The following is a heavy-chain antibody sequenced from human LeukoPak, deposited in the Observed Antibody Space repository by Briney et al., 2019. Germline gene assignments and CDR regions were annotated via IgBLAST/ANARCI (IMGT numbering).Heavy chain of an antibody. CDR2: IIPIFGTA. Sequence: SVKVSCKASGGTFSSYAISWVRQAPGQGLEWMGGIIPIFGTANYAQRFQGRVTITTDESTSTAYMELSSLRSEDTAVYYCASGSCSSTSCFDAFDIWGQGTMVTVSS. V-gene: IGHV1-69*05. D-gene: IGHD2-2*01. CDR1: GGTFSSYA. J-gene: IGHJ3*02. CDR3: ASGSCSSTSCFDAFDI.